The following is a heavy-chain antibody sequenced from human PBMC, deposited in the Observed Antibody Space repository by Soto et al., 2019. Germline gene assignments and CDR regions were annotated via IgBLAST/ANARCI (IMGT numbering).Heavy chain of an antibody. J-gene: IGHJ4*02. V-gene: IGHV5-51*01. CDR2: IYPGDSDT. CDR1: GYSFTSYW. CDR3: ARLYADDRLPDEYSSSSRFYYFDY. D-gene: IGHD6-6*01. Sequence: GESLKISCKGSGYSFTSYWIGWVRQMPGKGLEWMGIIYPGDSDTRYSPSFQGQVTISADKSISTAYLQWSSLKASDTAMYYCARLYADDRLPDEYSSSSRFYYFDYWGQGTLVTVSS.